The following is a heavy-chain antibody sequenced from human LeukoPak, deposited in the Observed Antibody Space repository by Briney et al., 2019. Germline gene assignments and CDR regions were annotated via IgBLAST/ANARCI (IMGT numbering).Heavy chain of an antibody. D-gene: IGHD6-19*01. J-gene: IGHJ6*03. CDR2: INPNSGGT. Sequence: ASVKVSCKASGYTFTSYGISWVRQAPGQGLEWMGWINPNSGGTNYAQKFQGRVTMTRDTSISTAYMELSRLRSDDTAVYYCASTVAGSGGTYYYYYYMDVWGKGTTVTVSS. V-gene: IGHV1-2*02. CDR3: ASTVAGSGGTYYYYYYMDV. CDR1: GYTFTSYG.